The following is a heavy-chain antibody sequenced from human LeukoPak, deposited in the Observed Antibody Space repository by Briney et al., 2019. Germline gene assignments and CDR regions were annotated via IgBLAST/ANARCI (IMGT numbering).Heavy chain of an antibody. V-gene: IGHV4-59*11. CDR1: GGSISSHY. D-gene: IGHD2-2*01. CDR2: IYYSGST. J-gene: IGHJ4*02. CDR3: ARGRDIVGVPAAITYFDY. Sequence: PSETLFLTCTVSGGSISSHYWSWIRQPPGKGLEWVGYIYYSGSTNYNPSLKSRVTISVDTSKNQFSLKLSSVTAADTAVYYCARGRDIVGVPAAITYFDYWGQGTLVTVSS.